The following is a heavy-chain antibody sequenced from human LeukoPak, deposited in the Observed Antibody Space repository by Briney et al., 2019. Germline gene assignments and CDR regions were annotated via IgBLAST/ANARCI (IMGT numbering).Heavy chain of an antibody. J-gene: IGHJ4*02. CDR2: IYYSGST. CDR1: GXSISSYY. V-gene: IGHV4-59*01. CDR3: ARGSSSSGLDY. Sequence: SETLSLTCTVSGXSISSYYGSWIRQPPGKGLEWIGYIYYSGSTNYNPSLKSRVTISVDTSKNQFSLKLSSVTAADTAVYYCARGSSSSGLDYWGQGTLVTVSS. D-gene: IGHD6-6*01.